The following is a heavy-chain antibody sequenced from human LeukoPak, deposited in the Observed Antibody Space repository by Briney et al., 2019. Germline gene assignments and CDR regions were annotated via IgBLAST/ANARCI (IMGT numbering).Heavy chain of an antibody. V-gene: IGHV1-18*01. CDR2: ISAYNGNT. CDR3: ARQALRYFDWLLSLQPSFDY. J-gene: IGHJ4*02. Sequence: ASVKVSCKASGYTFTSYGISWVRQAPGQGLEWMGWISAYNGNTNYAQKLQGRVTMTTDTSTSTAYMELRSLRSDDTAVYYCARQALRYFDWLLSLQPSFDYWGQGTLATVSS. D-gene: IGHD3-9*01. CDR1: GYTFTSYG.